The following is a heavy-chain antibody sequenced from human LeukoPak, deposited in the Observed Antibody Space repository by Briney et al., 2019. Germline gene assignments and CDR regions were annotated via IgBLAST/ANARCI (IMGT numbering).Heavy chain of an antibody. CDR2: MNSNSGNT. V-gene: IGHV1-8*01. CDR3: AREPLPDADYYDSSGYYYFDY. CDR1: GYTFTSYD. Sequence: ASVKVSCKASGYTFTSYDINWVRQATGQGLEWMGWMNSNSGNTGYAQKFQGRVTMTRNTSISTAYMELSSLRSEDTAVYYCAREPLPDADYYDSSGYYYFDYWGQGTLVTVSS. J-gene: IGHJ4*02. D-gene: IGHD3-22*01.